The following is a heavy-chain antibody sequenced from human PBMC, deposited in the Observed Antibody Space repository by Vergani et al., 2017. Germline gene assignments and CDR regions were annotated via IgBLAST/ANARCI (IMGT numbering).Heavy chain of an antibody. V-gene: IGHV3-30*02. D-gene: IGHD5-12*01. Sequence: QVQLVESGGGVVQPGGSLRLSCAASGFTFSSYGIHWVRQAPGKGLEWVAFIRYDGSNKYYADSVKGRSTISRDNSKNTMYLQMNSLRAEDTAVYYCANVLSGYDFSYMDVWGKGTTVTVSS. CDR2: IRYDGSNK. CDR3: ANVLSGYDFSYMDV. CDR1: GFTFSSYG. J-gene: IGHJ6*03.